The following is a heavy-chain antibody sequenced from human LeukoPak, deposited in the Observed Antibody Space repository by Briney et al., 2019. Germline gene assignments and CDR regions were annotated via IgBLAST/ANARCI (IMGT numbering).Heavy chain of an antibody. D-gene: IGHD5-12*01. J-gene: IGHJ4*02. V-gene: IGHV3-66*01. CDR3: AGGGGYDSLDY. CDR1: GFTFSSYS. Sequence: GGSLRLSCAASGFTFSSYSMNWVRQAPGKGLEWVSVIYSGGSTYYADSVKGRFTISRDNSKNTLYLQMNSLRAEDTAVYYCAGGGGYDSLDYWGQGTLVTVSS. CDR2: IYSGGST.